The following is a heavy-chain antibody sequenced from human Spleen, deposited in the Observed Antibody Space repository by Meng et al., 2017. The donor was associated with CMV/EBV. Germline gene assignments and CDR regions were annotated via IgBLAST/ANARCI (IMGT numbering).Heavy chain of an antibody. Sequence: WVVGLVEPSGPIFVTCAVYGGSCSGYYWSWIRRPPGKGLEWIWEINHSGSTNYNPSLKSRVTISVDTSKNQFSLKLSSVTAADTAVYYCAGGIGYSYGNGDYWGQGTLVTVSS. J-gene: IGHJ4*02. CDR1: GGSCSGYY. CDR2: INHSGST. V-gene: IGHV4-34*01. CDR3: AGGIGYSYGNGDY. D-gene: IGHD5-18*01.